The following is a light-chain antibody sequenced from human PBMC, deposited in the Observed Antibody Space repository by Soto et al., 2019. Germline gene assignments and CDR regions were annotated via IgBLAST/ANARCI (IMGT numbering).Light chain of an antibody. CDR2: AAS. Sequence: DIQMTQSPSSLSASVGDRVTITCRASQSISSYLNWYQQKPGKAPKLLIYAASSLQSGVPLRFSGSGSGTDFTLTISNLQPEDFATYYCQQSYSTPWTFGQGTKVEIK. CDR1: QSISSY. V-gene: IGKV1-39*01. CDR3: QQSYSTPWT. J-gene: IGKJ1*01.